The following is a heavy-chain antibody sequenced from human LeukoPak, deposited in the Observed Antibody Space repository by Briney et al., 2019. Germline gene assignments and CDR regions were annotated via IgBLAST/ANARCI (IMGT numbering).Heavy chain of an antibody. V-gene: IGHV3-15*01. CDR2: VKSKTDGGTT. Sequence: GGSLRLSCAASGFTFSHAWMSWVRRAPGKGLEWVGRVKSKTDGGTTYSAAPVKGRFTTSRDDSKNTLYLEMNSLKTEDTAVYYCTVVNYGSGSYPLGYWGQGTLVTVSS. D-gene: IGHD3-10*01. CDR3: TVVNYGSGSYPLGY. CDR1: GFTFSHAW. J-gene: IGHJ4*02.